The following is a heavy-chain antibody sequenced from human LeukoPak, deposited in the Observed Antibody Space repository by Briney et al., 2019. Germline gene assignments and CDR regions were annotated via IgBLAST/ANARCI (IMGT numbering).Heavy chain of an antibody. Sequence: SETLSLTCTVSGGSISSYYWSWIRQPAGKGLEWIGRIYTSGSTNYNPSLKSRVTMSVDTSKNQFSLKLNSVTAADTAVYYCARPYSSGYRGAFDIWGQGTMVTVSS. V-gene: IGHV4-4*07. CDR1: GGSISSYY. CDR2: IYTSGST. CDR3: ARPYSSGYRGAFDI. J-gene: IGHJ3*02. D-gene: IGHD6-19*01.